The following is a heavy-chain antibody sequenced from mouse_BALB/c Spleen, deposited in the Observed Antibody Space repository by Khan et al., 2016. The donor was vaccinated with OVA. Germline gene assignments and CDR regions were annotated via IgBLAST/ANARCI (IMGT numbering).Heavy chain of an antibody. V-gene: IGHV3-2*02. CDR2: ITNSGST. CDR3: ASELGRYYAIDD. J-gene: IGHJ4*01. D-gene: IGHD4-1*01. Sequence: EVQLQESGPGLVKPSQSLSLTCTVTGYSITRDYAWNWIRQFPGNKLEWMGYITNSGSTNYNPSLKSRISITRDTSKNQFFLQLNSVTTEDTATYYCASELGRYYAIDDWGQGTSVTVSS. CDR1: GYSITRDYA.